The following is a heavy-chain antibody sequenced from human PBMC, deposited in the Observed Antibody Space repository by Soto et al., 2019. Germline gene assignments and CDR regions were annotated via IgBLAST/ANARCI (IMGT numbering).Heavy chain of an antibody. V-gene: IGHV3-23*01. Sequence: EVQLLESGGGLVQPGGSLRLSCAASGFTFSSYAMSWVRQAPGKGLEWVSAISGSGGSTYYADSVKGRFTISRDNSKNTLYLQMNSMRAEDTAVYYCANSRQLLVFGWFDPWGQGTLVTVSS. D-gene: IGHD2-2*01. CDR1: GFTFSSYA. J-gene: IGHJ5*02. CDR2: ISGSGGST. CDR3: ANSRQLLVFGWFDP.